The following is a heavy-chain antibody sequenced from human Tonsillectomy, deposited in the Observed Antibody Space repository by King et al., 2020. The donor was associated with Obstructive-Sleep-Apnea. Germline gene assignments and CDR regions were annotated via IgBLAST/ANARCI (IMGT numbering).Heavy chain of an antibody. CDR1: GFTFSSYA. J-gene: IGHJ4*02. Sequence: VQLVQSGGGLVQPGGSLRLSCAASGFTFSSYALSWVRQAPGKGLGWVSAISGSGGSTYYADSVKGRFTNSRDNSKNTLYLQMNSLRAEDTAVYYCAKDPTAMVRSNYFDYWGQGTLVTVSS. D-gene: IGHD5-18*01. V-gene: IGHV3-23*04. CDR2: ISGSGGST. CDR3: AKDPTAMVRSNYFDY.